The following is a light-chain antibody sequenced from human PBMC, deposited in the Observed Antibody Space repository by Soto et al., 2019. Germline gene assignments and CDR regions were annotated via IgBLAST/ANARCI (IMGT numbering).Light chain of an antibody. J-gene: IGKJ4*01. V-gene: IGKV3-15*01. CDR1: QTVSNN. Sequence: EIVMTQSPATLSVSPGEKATLSCRASQTVSNNLAWYQQKPGQAPRLLIYFASTRATGIPARFSGSGSGTEFTFTISSLQSEDSAVYYCQQYNKWPLTFGGGTKVETK. CDR2: FAS. CDR3: QQYNKWPLT.